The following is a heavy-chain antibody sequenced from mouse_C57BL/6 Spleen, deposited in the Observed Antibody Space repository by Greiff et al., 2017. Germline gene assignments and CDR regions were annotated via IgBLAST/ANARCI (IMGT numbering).Heavy chain of an antibody. Sequence: QVQLQQPGAELVRPGTSVKLSCKASGYTFTSYWMPWVKQRPGQGLEWIGVIAPSDSYTNYNQKFKGKATLTVDTSSSTAYMQLSSLTSEDSAGYYWECFYYNGSSSYFDYWGQGTTLTVSS. CDR2: IAPSDSYT. V-gene: IGHV1-59*01. D-gene: IGHD1-1*01. J-gene: IGHJ2*01. CDR3: ECFYYNGSSSYFDY. CDR1: GYTFTSYW.